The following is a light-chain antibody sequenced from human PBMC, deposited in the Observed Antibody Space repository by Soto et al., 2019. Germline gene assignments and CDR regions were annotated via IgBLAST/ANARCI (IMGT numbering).Light chain of an antibody. V-gene: IGLV6-57*04. CDR3: QSYDSSNPVV. CDR1: SGSIASNY. J-gene: IGLJ2*01. Sequence: NFMLTQPHSVSEAPGQTVTLSCTRSSGSIASNYVQWYQQRPGSAPTTVIYEDNQRPSGVPDRFSGSIDSSSNSASLTISGLKAEDEADYYCQSYDSSNPVVFGGGTKVTVL. CDR2: EDN.